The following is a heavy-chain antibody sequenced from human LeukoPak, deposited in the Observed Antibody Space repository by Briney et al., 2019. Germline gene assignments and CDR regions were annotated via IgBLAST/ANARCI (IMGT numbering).Heavy chain of an antibody. J-gene: IGHJ4*02. CDR2: FDPEDGET. D-gene: IGHD3-22*01. CDR1: GHTLTELS. Sequence: ASVKVSCEVSGHTLTELSMHWVRQAPGKGLEWMGGFDPEDGETIYAQKFQGRVTMTEDTSTDTAYMELSSLRSEDTAVYYCATPAELVVVNAFDYWGQGTLVTVSS. CDR3: ATPAELVVVNAFDY. V-gene: IGHV1-24*01.